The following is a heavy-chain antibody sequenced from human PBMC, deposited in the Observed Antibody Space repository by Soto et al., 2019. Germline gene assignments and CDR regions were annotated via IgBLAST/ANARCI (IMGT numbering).Heavy chain of an antibody. D-gene: IGHD5-12*01. J-gene: IGHJ4*01. CDR3: AKEIAEVAEPCFDY. V-gene: IGHV3-23*01. CDR1: GFRFSTYG. Sequence: GGSLRLSCVASGFRFSTYGMYWVRQAPGKGLEWVSGSRGTGGGTYYTDSVKGRFAISRDTSKNTLYLQMDSLRAEDTAVYYCAKEIAEVAEPCFDYWAQGALVTVSS. CDR2: SRGTGGGT.